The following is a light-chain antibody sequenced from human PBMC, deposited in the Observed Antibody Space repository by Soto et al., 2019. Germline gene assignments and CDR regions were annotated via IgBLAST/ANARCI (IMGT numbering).Light chain of an antibody. J-gene: IGKJ1*01. CDR3: QHYNSYSEA. Sequence: DIQMTQSPSTLSGSVGDRVTITCRASQTISSWLAWYQQKPGKAPKLLIYKASTLKSGVPSRFSGSRSGTQFTLTISSLQPDDFATYYCQHYNSYSEAVGQGTKVDIK. V-gene: IGKV1-5*03. CDR2: KAS. CDR1: QTISSW.